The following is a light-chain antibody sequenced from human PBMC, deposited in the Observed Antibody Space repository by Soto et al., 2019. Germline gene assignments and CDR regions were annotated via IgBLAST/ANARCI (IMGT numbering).Light chain of an antibody. J-gene: IGKJ5*01. Sequence: EIVLTQSPGTLSLSPGERATLSCRASQSVSSNLAWYQQKPGQAPRLLFYDASTRATGIPARFSGGGSGTEFTLSISSLQSEDFAVYYCQQYNNWPPITFGQGTRLEIK. CDR1: QSVSSN. CDR3: QQYNNWPPIT. CDR2: DAS. V-gene: IGKV3-15*01.